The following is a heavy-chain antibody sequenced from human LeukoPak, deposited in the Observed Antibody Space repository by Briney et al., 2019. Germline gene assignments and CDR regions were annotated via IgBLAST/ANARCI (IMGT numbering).Heavy chain of an antibody. CDR2: ISAYNGNT. D-gene: IGHD6-6*01. Sequence: ASVKVSCKASGYTFTSYGISWVRQAPGQGLEWMGWISAYNGNTNYAQKLQGRVTMTTDTSTSTAYMELRSLRSDDTAVYYCARIAADPYYYYYMDVWGKGTTVTVSS. CDR1: GYTFTSYG. CDR3: ARIAADPYYYYYMDV. J-gene: IGHJ6*03. V-gene: IGHV1-18*01.